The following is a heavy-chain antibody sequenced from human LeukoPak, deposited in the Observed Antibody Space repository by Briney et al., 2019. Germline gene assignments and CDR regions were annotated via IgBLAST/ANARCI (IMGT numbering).Heavy chain of an antibody. CDR1: GYAFSTYD. Sequence: ASVRVSCKTSGYAFSTYDINWLRQAAGQGPEWMGWMNPNSANTGFAQKFQGRAAITRDTSTATAYLELSGLTSEDTAVYCCARAIRYQLLSDYWGQGTLVTVSS. D-gene: IGHD2-2*01. CDR2: MNPNSANT. V-gene: IGHV1-8*02. J-gene: IGHJ4*02. CDR3: ARAIRYQLLSDY.